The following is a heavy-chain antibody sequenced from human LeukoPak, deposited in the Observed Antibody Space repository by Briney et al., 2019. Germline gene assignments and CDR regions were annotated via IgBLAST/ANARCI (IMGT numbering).Heavy chain of an antibody. J-gene: IGHJ4*02. CDR1: GFTFSSYS. D-gene: IGHD6-13*01. CDR2: ISYDGSNK. V-gene: IGHV3-30*03. Sequence: PGGSLRLSCAASGFTFSSYSMNWVRQAPGKGLEWVAVISYDGSNKYYADSVKGRFTISRDNSKNTLYLQMNSLRAEDTAVYYCASRYSSSWLIGYWGQGTLVTVSS. CDR3: ASRYSSSWLIGY.